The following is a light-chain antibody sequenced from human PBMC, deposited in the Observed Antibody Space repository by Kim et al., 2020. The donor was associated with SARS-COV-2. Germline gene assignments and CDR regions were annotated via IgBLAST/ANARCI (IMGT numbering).Light chain of an antibody. CDR2: KDK. V-gene: IGLV3-1*01. CDR3: QAWDCSTVK. J-gene: IGLJ2*01. CDR1: RVGDKR. Sequence: SLSPGKKASNTCGGVRVGDKRSNWNQQKPGQSPELVIYKDKKRQSEIHEGFSGANSGNTATLTISGTQGMDEADYYCQAWDCSTVKFGEGTKVTV.